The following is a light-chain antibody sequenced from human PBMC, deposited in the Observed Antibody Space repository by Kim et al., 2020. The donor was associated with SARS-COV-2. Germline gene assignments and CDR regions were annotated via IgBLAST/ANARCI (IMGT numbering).Light chain of an antibody. J-gene: IGLJ3*02. Sequence: GQTVTNTCIGTSGDVGGYNYVEWYQQHPGKATKLMICDVDRRPSGVSNRFSGSKSGNTASLTISELQAENEADYSCTSYTSSSTWVFGGGTQLTVL. CDR1: SGDVGGYNY. CDR2: DVD. CDR3: TSYTSSSTWV. V-gene: IGLV2-14*03.